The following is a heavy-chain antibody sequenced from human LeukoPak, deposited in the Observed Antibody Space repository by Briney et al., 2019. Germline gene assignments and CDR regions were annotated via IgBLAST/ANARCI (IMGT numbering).Heavy chain of an antibody. CDR3: ARAYCGGDCYTYRNWFDP. V-gene: IGHV1-69*01. J-gene: IGHJ5*02. CDR2: IIPIFGTA. CDR1: GGTFSSYA. Sequence: SVKVSCKASGGTFSSYAISWVRQAPGQGLEWMGGIIPIFGTANYAQKFQGRVTITADESTSTAYMELSSLRSEDTAVYYCARAYCGGDCYTYRNWFDPWGQGALVTVSS. D-gene: IGHD2-21*01.